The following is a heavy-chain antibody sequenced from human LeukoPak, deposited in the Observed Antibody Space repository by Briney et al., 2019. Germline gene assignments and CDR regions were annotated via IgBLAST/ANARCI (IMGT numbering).Heavy chain of an antibody. J-gene: IGHJ5*02. CDR3: ARSSTINYDFWSGPYRSNWFDP. V-gene: IGHV4-61*02. Sequence: SETLSLTCIVSGGSISSGSYYWSWIRQPAGKGLEWIGRIYTSGSTNYNPSLKGRVTISVDTSKNQFSLKLSSVTAADTAVYYCARSSTINYDFWSGPYRSNWFDPWGQGTLVTVSS. CDR1: GGSISSGSYY. CDR2: IYTSGST. D-gene: IGHD3-3*01.